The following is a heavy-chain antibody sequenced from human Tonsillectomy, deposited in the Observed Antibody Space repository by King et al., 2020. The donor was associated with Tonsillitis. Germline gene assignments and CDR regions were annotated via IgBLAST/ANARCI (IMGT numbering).Heavy chain of an antibody. D-gene: IGHD1-14*01. CDR3: ARLGAGTPGDY. J-gene: IGHJ4*02. CDR2: INPNGGHT. CDR1: GYRFIGYY. Sequence: VQLVESGAEVKKPGASVKVSCQASGYRFIGYYVHWVRQAPGQSPEWMGVINPNGGHTVYAQRFQGRLSVTRDMSTNTVYLDLGSLRFEDTAVYFCARLGAGTPGDYGGQGTLVSVSS. V-gene: IGHV1-46*01.